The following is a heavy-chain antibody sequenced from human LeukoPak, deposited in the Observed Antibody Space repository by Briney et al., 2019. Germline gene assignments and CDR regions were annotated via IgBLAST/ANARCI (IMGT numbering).Heavy chain of an antibody. J-gene: IGHJ3*02. D-gene: IGHD6-6*01. CDR1: GFTFSSDG. Sequence: QTGGSRRLPCAASGFTFSSDGMHWVRQAPGKGLEWVAVISYDGSNKYYADSVKGRFTISRDNSKNTLYLQMNSLRAEDTAVYYCAKDSAYSSSSGDAFNIWGQGTMVTVSS. CDR3: AKDSAYSSSSGDAFNI. CDR2: ISYDGSNK. V-gene: IGHV3-30*18.